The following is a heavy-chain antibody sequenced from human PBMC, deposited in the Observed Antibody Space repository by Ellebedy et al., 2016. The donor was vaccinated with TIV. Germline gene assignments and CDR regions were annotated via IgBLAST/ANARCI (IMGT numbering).Heavy chain of an antibody. CDR2: IIPIFGTA. D-gene: IGHD3-22*01. CDR1: GGTFSSYA. CDR3: ARDLGNYYDSSGYNDY. V-gene: IGHV1-69*13. J-gene: IGHJ4*02. Sequence: SVKVSCXASGGTFSSYAISWVRQAPGQGLEWMGGIIPIFGTANYAQKFQGRVTITADESTSTAYMELSSLRSEDTAVYYCARDLGNYYDSSGYNDYWGQGTLVTVSS.